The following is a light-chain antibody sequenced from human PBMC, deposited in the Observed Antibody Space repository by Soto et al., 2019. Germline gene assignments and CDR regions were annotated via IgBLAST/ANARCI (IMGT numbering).Light chain of an antibody. J-gene: IGKJ4*01. Sequence: DIQMTQSPSSLSASIGDRVTITCQASQDISNYLNWYQQKPGKAPNLLIFDASNLETGVPSRFSGSGSGTDFTLTISSLQPEDIATYYCQQSYSSPPITFGGGTTVEIK. CDR1: QDISNY. CDR3: QQSYSSPPIT. V-gene: IGKV1-33*01. CDR2: DAS.